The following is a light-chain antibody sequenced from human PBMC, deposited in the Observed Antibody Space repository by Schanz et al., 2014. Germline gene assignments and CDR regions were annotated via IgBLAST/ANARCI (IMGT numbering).Light chain of an antibody. V-gene: IGLV2-14*02. CDR2: EGT. CDR1: SSDVGSYNL. Sequence: QSALTQPASVSGSPGQSITISCTGTSSDVGSYNLVSWYQQHPGKAPKLMIYEGTKRPSGVSDRFSGSKSGNTASLTISGLLAEDEADYYCSSYTSTDTWLFGGGTKLTVL. CDR3: SSYTSTDTWL. J-gene: IGLJ3*02.